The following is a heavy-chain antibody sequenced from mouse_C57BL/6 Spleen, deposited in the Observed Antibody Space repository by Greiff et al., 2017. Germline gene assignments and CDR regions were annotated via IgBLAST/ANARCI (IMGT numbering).Heavy chain of an antibody. CDR2: ISSGGDDT. J-gene: IGHJ1*03. CDR1: GFTFSSYA. CDR3: TGLYSNYRYFDV. Sequence: EVQGVESGEGLVKPGGSLKLSCAASGFTFSSYAMSWVRQTPEKRLEWVAYISSGGDDTYYADTVKGRFTISRDNARNTLYLQMSSLKSEDTAMYYCTGLYSNYRYFDVWGTGTTVTVSS. V-gene: IGHV5-9-1*02. D-gene: IGHD2-5*01.